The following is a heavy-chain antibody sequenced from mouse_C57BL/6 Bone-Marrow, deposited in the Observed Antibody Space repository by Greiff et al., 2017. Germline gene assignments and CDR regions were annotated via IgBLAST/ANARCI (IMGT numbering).Heavy chain of an antibody. CDR3: ARSVMYYGSSEWYFDV. J-gene: IGHJ1*03. V-gene: IGHV1-59*01. Sequence: QVQLQQPGAELVRPGTSVKLSCKASGYTFTSYWMHWVKQRPGQGLEWIGVIDPSDSYTNYNQKFKGKATLTVDTSSSTAYMQLSSLTSEDSAVYYCARSVMYYGSSEWYFDVWGTGTTVTVSS. D-gene: IGHD1-1*01. CDR2: IDPSDSYT. CDR1: GYTFTSYW.